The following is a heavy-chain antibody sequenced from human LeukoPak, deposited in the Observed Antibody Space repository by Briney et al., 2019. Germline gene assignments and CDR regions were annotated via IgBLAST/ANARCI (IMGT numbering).Heavy chain of an antibody. CDR1: GGSFSGYY. J-gene: IGHJ4*02. CDR3: AKGDGSGSYYNSY. D-gene: IGHD3-10*01. CDR2: INRGGDT. Sequence: SETLPLTCAVYGGSFSGYYWGWIRQPPGKGLEWIGEINRGGDTNYNPSLKSRVTISVDTSKNQFSLKLTSVTAADTAVYYCAKGDGSGSYYNSYWGQGTLVTVSS. V-gene: IGHV4-34*01.